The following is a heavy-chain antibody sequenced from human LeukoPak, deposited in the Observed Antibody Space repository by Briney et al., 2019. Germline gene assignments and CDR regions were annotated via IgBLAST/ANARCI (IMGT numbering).Heavy chain of an antibody. CDR2: TYYRSKWYN. CDR3: ARVSSSWSPSLSVTHYFDS. J-gene: IGHJ4*02. V-gene: IGHV6-1*01. Sequence: SQTLSLTRAISGDSVSSNSAAWNWIRQSPSRGLEWLGRTYYRSKWYNDFAVSVKSRIAINPDTSKNQFSLQLTSVTPEDTAVYYCARVSSSWSPSLSVTHYFDSWGQGALVTVSS. D-gene: IGHD6-6*01. CDR1: GDSVSSNSAA.